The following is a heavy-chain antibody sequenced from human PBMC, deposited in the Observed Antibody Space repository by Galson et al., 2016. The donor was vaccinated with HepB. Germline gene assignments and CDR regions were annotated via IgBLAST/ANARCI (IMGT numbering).Heavy chain of an antibody. D-gene: IGHD1-14*01. CDR2: IWYDGSNK. Sequence: SLRLSCAASGFTFSSFGMHWVRQAPGKGLEWVAVIWYDGSNKYYADSVKGRFTISRDNSNSAYLQWTSLRASDPAMYYCARELRGMGPELTGGYCYGMDVWGQGTTVIVSS. CDR1: GFTFSSFG. J-gene: IGHJ6*02. CDR3: ARELRGMGPELTGGYCYGMDV. V-gene: IGHV3-33*01.